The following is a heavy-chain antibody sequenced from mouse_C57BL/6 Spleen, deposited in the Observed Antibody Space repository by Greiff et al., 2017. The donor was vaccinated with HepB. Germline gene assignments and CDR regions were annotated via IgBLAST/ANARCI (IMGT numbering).Heavy chain of an antibody. CDR2: ISYDGSN. J-gene: IGHJ2*01. D-gene: IGHD2-3*01. V-gene: IGHV3-6*01. CDR1: GYSITSGYY. CDR3: ATDGYYLDY. Sequence: EVQLQQSGPGLVKPSQSLSLTCSVTGYSITSGYYWNWIRQFPGNKLEWMGYISYDGSNNYNPSLKNRISITRDTSKNQFFLKLNSVTTEDTATYYCATDGYYLDYWGQGTTLTVSS.